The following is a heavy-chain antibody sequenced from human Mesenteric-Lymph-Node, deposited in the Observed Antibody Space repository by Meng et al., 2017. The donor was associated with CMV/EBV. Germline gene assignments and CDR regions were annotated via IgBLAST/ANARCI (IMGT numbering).Heavy chain of an antibody. J-gene: IGHJ4*02. CDR3: ARDAGRRDGYNYLGYFDY. CDR2: INSDGSST. V-gene: IGHV3-74*01. D-gene: IGHD5-24*01. Sequence: GGSLRLSCAASGFTVSSYWMHWVRQAPGKGLVWVSHINSDGSSTTYADSVKGRFTISRDNAKNTLDLQMNSLRAEDTAVYYCARDAGRRDGYNYLGYFDYWGQGTLVTVSS. CDR1: GFTVSSYW.